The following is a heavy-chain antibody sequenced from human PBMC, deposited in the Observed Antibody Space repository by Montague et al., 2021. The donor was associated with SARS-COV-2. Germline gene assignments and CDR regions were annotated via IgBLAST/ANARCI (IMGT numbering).Heavy chain of an antibody. CDR2: ISSDGVHI. CDR3: ARDEGCY. V-gene: IGHV3-64*01. Sequence: SLRLSCAASGFTFRNYAMYWVRQAPGKRLEYVSAISSDGVHIYYANSVKGRFTISRDNSKNTLSLQMGSLRAEDMAMYYCARDEGCYWGQGTLVTVSS. J-gene: IGHJ4*02. CDR1: GFTFRNYA.